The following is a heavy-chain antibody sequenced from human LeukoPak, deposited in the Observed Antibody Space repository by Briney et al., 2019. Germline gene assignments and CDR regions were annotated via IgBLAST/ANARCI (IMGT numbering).Heavy chain of an antibody. J-gene: IGHJ4*02. D-gene: IGHD3-22*01. Sequence: GGSLRLSCAASGFTFSSYWMSWVRQAPGKGLEWVANIKQDGSEKYYVDSVKGRFTISRDNANNSLYLQMNSLRAEDTAVYYCARGQMAGYYDSSGPIDYWGQRTLVTVSS. CDR2: IKQDGSEK. CDR1: GFTFSSYW. CDR3: ARGQMAGYYDSSGPIDY. V-gene: IGHV3-7*01.